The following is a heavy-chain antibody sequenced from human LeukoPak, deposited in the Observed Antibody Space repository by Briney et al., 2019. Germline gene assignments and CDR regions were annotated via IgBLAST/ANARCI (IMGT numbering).Heavy chain of an antibody. D-gene: IGHD5-12*01. J-gene: IGHJ5*02. CDR1: GYTFTGYY. CDR3: AMDIVATGWFDP. V-gene: IGHV1-2*02. Sequence: ASVKVSCKASGYTFTGYYMHWVRQAPGQGLEWMGWINPNSGDTNYAQKFQGRVTMTRDTSISTAYMELSRLRSDDTAVYYCAMDIVATGWFDPWGQGTLVTVSS. CDR2: INPNSGDT.